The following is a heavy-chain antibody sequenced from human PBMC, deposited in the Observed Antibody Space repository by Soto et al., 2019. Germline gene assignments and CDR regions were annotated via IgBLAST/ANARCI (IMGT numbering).Heavy chain of an antibody. Sequence: PGGSLGLSFAASVLNFSSYSMNWVRQAPGKGLEWVSSISSSSSYIYYADSVKGRFTISRDNAKNSLYLQMNSLRAEDTAVYYCARDRYGSGSYQGYWGQGTLVTV. CDR3: ARDRYGSGSYQGY. CDR1: VLNFSSYS. CDR2: ISSSSSYI. J-gene: IGHJ4*02. D-gene: IGHD3-10*01. V-gene: IGHV3-21*01.